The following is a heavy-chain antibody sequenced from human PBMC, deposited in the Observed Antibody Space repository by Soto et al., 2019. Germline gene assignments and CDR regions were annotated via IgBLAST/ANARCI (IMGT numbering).Heavy chain of an antibody. CDR3: ARSYSSGWYIPYYYYGMDV. D-gene: IGHD6-19*01. Sequence: QVQLVESGGGGVKPGRSLRLPCAPPGFTFSSYAMHWVRKAPAKGRGGVAVISYDGSNKNYADSVKGRFTISRDNSKNTLYLQMNSLRAEDTAVYYCARSYSSGWYIPYYYYGMDVWGQGTTVTVSS. V-gene: IGHV3-30-3*01. CDR1: GFTFSSYA. J-gene: IGHJ6*02. CDR2: ISYDGSNK.